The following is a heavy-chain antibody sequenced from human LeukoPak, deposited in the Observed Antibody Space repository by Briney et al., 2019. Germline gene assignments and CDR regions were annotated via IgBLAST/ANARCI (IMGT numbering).Heavy chain of an antibody. J-gene: IGHJ4*02. CDR2: IYSSGST. V-gene: IGHV4-59*08. Sequence: SETLSLTCSVSGGSISNYFWTWIRQPPGKGLEWIGYIYSSGSTYYNPSLKSRVTISVDTSKNRFSLKLSPVTAADTAVYYCARRPTGDPKFDYWGQGTLVTVSS. D-gene: IGHD7-27*01. CDR3: ARRPTGDPKFDY. CDR1: GGSISNYF.